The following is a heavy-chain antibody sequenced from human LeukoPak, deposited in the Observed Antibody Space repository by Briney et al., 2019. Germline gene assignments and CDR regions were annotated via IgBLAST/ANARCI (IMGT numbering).Heavy chain of an antibody. J-gene: IGHJ5*02. V-gene: IGHV4-34*01. CDR2: INHSGST. Sequence: SETLSLTCTVYGGSFSGYYWSWIRQPPGKGLEWIGEINHSGSTNYNPSLKSRVTISVDTSKNQFSLKLSSVTAADTAVYYCASRWGKNWFDPWGQGTLVTVSS. CDR3: ASRWGKNWFDP. D-gene: IGHD3-16*01. CDR1: GGSFSGYY.